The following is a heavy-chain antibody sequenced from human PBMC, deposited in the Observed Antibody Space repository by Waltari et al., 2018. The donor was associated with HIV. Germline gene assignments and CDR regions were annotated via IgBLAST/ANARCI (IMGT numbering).Heavy chain of an antibody. CDR3: ARGRTIAASRYFDY. V-gene: IGHV4-34*01. Sequence: QVQLQQWGAGLLKPSETLSISCAVYGGSVGGYYWSWIRTPPGKGVEWIGEINHSGSTNYNPSLKSRVTISVDTSKNQFSLKLSSVTAADTAVYYCARGRTIAASRYFDYWGQGTLVTVSS. J-gene: IGHJ4*02. CDR2: INHSGST. D-gene: IGHD6-13*01. CDR1: GGSVGGYY.